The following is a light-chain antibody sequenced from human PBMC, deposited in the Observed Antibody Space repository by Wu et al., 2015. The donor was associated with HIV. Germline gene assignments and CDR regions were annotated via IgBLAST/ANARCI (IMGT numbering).Light chain of an antibody. CDR2: DAS. V-gene: IGKV3-15*01. J-gene: IGKJ4*01. CDR3: QQYYFFPLT. Sequence: EIVMTQSPATLSASPGERVILSCRASQSISRDLAWYQHRPGRTPRLLIYDASARVSDIPARFSGTGSGTYFTLTISSLQPDDFATYYCQQYYFFPLTFGGGTKVEIK. CDR1: QSISRD.